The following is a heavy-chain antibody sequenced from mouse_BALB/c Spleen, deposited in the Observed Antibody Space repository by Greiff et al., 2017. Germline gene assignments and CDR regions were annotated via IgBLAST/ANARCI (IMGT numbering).Heavy chain of an antibody. Sequence: EVQLQESGPGLVKPSQSLSLTCTVTGYSITSDYAWNWIRQFPGNKLEWMGYISYGGSTSYNPSLKSRISITRDTSKNQFFLQLNSVTTEDTATYYCARGPPYWYFDVWGAGTTVTVSS. V-gene: IGHV3-2*02. J-gene: IGHJ1*01. CDR1: GYSITSDYA. CDR2: ISYGGST. D-gene: IGHD6-1*01. CDR3: ARGPPYWYFDV.